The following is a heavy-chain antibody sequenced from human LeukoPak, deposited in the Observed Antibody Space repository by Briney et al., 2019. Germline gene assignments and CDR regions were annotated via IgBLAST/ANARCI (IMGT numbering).Heavy chain of an antibody. Sequence: GGSLRLSCAASGFSFTNYWMYWVRQAPGMGLVWVSRIKNDGSNIAYADSVKGRFSISRDNAKNSQYLQMNSLRDEDTAVYYCAGDRDWAFDYWGQGTLVTVSS. CDR3: AGDRDWAFDY. J-gene: IGHJ4*02. D-gene: IGHD3/OR15-3a*01. CDR1: GFSFTNYW. V-gene: IGHV3-74*01. CDR2: IKNDGSNI.